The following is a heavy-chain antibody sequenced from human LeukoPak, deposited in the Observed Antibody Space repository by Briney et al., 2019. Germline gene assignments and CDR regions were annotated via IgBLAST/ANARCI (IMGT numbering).Heavy chain of an antibody. V-gene: IGHV6-1*01. D-gene: IGHD6-13*01. J-gene: IGHJ4*02. Sequence: SQTLSLTCAISGDSVSSNSASWNWTRQSPSRGVEWLGRTYYRSKWYNDYAVSVKSRITIDPGTSKNQFSLQLNSVTPEDTALYYCARDVHTSSWFGFDYWGQGSLVTVSS. CDR2: TYYRSKWYN. CDR3: ARDVHTSSWFGFDY. CDR1: GDSVSSNSAS.